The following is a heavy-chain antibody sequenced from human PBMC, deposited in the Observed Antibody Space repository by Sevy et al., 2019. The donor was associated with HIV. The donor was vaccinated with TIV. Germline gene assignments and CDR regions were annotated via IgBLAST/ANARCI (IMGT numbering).Heavy chain of an antibody. V-gene: IGHV3-15*07. Sequence: GGSLRLSCTASGFDFANAWMNWVRQAPGKGLEWVGHIKSITDGGAQDYAETVKGRFTITGHDSKNTLYLHMNSLKAEDTAVYYCSTDDLISYWGRGTLVTVSS. CDR3: STDDLISY. CDR1: GFDFANAW. J-gene: IGHJ4*02. CDR2: IKSITDGGAQ.